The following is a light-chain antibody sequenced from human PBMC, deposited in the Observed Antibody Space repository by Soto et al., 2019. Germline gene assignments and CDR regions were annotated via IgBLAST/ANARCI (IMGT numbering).Light chain of an antibody. V-gene: IGLV1-44*01. CDR1: SSNIGSNT. CDR3: AAWDDSLNALV. CDR2: SNN. J-gene: IGLJ3*02. Sequence: QPVLTQPPSASGTPGQRVTISCSGSSSNIGSNTVNWYQQLPGTAPKLLIYSNNQRPSGVPDRFSGSKSGTSASLAISGLPSEDEADYYCAAWDDSLNALVFGGGTKLTVL.